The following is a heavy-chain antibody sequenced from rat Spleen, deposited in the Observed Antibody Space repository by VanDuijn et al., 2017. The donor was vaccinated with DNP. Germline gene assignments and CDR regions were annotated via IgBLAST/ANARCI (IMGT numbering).Heavy chain of an antibody. CDR2: ISTSGGST. CDR1: GFTFSNYD. Sequence: EVQLVESGGGLVQPGRSLKLSCAASGFTFSNYDMAWVRQAPTKGLEWVASISTSGGSTYYRDSVKGRFTISRDNAKDTQYLQMDSLRSEDTATYYCATQGVDAMDAWGQGTSVTVSS. J-gene: IGHJ4*01. D-gene: IGHD1-1*01. CDR3: ATQGVDAMDA. V-gene: IGHV5S13*01.